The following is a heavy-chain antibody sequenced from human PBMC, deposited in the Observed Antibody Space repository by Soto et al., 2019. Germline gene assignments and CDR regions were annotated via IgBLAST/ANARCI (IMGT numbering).Heavy chain of an antibody. J-gene: IGHJ3*02. CDR2: INHSGST. CDR1: GGSISGYF. V-gene: IGHV4-34*01. D-gene: IGHD3-22*01. CDR3: ARLRGYYDRSGLEDAFDI. Sequence: PSETLSLTCAAYGGSISGYFWSWIRQPPGKGLEWIGEINHSGSTNYNPSLKSRVTISVDTSKSRISLKLSSVTAADTAVYYCARLRGYYDRSGLEDAFDIWGPGTTVTVS.